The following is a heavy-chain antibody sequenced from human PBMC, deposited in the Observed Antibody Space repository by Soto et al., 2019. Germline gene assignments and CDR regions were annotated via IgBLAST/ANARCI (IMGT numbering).Heavy chain of an antibody. J-gene: IGHJ4*02. CDR1: GGSISRGDFS. CDR2: IYRSGST. V-gene: IGHV4-30-2*01. D-gene: IGHD3-10*01. CDR3: ARGETNYFFDL. Sequence: SETLSLTCVVSGGSISRGDFSWTWIRQPPGKGLEWVGYIYRSGSTYYNPSLKSPVSISLDKSKNQFSLNLTSVTAADTAVYYCARGETNYFFDLWGQGIQVTVSS.